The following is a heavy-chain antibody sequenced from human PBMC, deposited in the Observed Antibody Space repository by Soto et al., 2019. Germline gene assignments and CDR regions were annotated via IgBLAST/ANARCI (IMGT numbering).Heavy chain of an antibody. D-gene: IGHD2-15*01. J-gene: IGHJ4*02. CDR2: INPNSGGT. Sequence: ASVKVSCKASGYTFTGYYMHWVRQAPGQGLEWMGWINPNSGGTNYAQKFQGRFTISRDNAKKSLYLEMNSLGAEDTALYYCARGNRVAKARIYFDNWGRGILVTVSS. CDR1: GYTFTGYY. CDR3: ARGNRVAKARIYFDN. V-gene: IGHV1-2*02.